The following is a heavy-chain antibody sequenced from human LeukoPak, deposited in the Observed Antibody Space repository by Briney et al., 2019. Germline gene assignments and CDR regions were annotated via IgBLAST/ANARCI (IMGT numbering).Heavy chain of an antibody. D-gene: IGHD3-9*01. CDR3: ARAPGYDILTGYPGKNNWFDP. V-gene: IGHV4-39*01. J-gene: IGHJ5*02. CDR2: IYYSGST. Sequence: SETLSLTCTVSGGFISSSSYYWGWIRQPPGKGLEWIGSIYYSGSTYYNPSLKSRVTISVDTSKNQFSLKLSSVTAADTAVYYCARAPGYDILTGYPGKNNWFDPWGQGTLVTVSS. CDR1: GGFISSSSYY.